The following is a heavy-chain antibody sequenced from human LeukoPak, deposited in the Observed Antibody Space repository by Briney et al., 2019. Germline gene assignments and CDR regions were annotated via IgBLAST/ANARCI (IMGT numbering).Heavy chain of an antibody. CDR2: ISSSGSTI. Sequence: QPGGSLRLSCEASGFTFSSYSMNWVRQAPGKGLEWVSYISSSGSTIYYADSVKGRFTISRDNAKNSLYLQMNSLRAEDTAVYYCAELGITMIGGVWGKGTTVTISS. V-gene: IGHV3-48*04. CDR3: AELGITMIGGV. J-gene: IGHJ6*04. CDR1: GFTFSSYS. D-gene: IGHD3-10*02.